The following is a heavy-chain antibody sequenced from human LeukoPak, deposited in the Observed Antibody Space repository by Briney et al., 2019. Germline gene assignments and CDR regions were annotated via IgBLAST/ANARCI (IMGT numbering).Heavy chain of an antibody. CDR1: GFSLSTSGMC. J-gene: IGHJ5*02. CDR3: ARALTIFGVDTFDP. D-gene: IGHD3-3*01. CDR2: IDWDDDK. V-gene: IGHV2-70*20. Sequence: SGPALVKPTQTLTLTCTFSGFSLSTSGMCVSWVRQPPGRALEWLALIDWDDDKYYSTSLKTRLTISKDTSKNQVVLTMTNMDPVDTATYYCARALTIFGVDTFDPWGQGTLVTVSS.